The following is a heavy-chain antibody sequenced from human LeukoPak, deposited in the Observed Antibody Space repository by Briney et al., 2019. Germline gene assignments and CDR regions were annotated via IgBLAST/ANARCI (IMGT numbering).Heavy chain of an antibody. J-gene: IGHJ3*02. V-gene: IGHV1-8*01. D-gene: IGHD4-17*01. CDR3: ARDGDYGDYNAFDI. Sequence: ASVKVSCKASGYTFTSYDINWVRQATGQGFEWMGWMNPNSGNTGYAQEFQGRVTMTRNTSISTAYMELSSLRSEDTAVYYCARDGDYGDYNAFDIWGQGTMVTVSS. CDR1: GYTFTSYD. CDR2: MNPNSGNT.